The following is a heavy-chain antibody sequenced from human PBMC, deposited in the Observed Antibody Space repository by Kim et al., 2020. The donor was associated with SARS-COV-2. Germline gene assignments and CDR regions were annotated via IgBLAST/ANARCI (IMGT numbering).Heavy chain of an antibody. Sequence: YYADSVKGRFTISRDNAKNSLYLQMNSLRAEDTAVYYCASPLTTVTPRGYWGQGTLVTVSS. CDR3: ASPLTTVTPRGY. D-gene: IGHD4-4*01. J-gene: IGHJ4*02. V-gene: IGHV3-21*01.